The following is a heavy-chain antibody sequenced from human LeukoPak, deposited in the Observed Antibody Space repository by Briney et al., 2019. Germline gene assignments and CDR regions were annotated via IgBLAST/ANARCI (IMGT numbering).Heavy chain of an antibody. CDR3: AKDAELAAAGLFDY. CDR1: GFTFSSYW. D-gene: IGHD6-13*01. CDR2: INSDGSST. Sequence: PGGSLRLSCAASGFTFSSYWMHWVRQAPGKGLVWVSRINSDGSSTSYADSVKGRFTISKDNSKNTLYLLMNSLRSEDAAVYYCAKDAELAAAGLFDYWGQGTLVTVSS. V-gene: IGHV3-74*01. J-gene: IGHJ4*02.